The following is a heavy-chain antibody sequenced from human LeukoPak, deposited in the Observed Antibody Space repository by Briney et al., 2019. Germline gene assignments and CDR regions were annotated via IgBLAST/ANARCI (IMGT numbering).Heavy chain of an antibody. CDR3: ARHGSSSWSAGFDP. CDR2: KDYSGST. J-gene: IGHJ5*02. D-gene: IGHD6-13*01. CDR1: GGSISRYY. Sequence: SETLSLTCTVSGGSISRYYWSWIRQPPGKGLEWIGYKDYSGSTNYNRSLKSRVTISVDTSKNQFSLKLSSVTAADTAVYYCARHGSSSWSAGFDPWGQGTLVTVSS. V-gene: IGHV4-59*08.